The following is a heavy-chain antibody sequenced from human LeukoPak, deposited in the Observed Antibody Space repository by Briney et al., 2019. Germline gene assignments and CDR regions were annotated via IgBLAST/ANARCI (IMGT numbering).Heavy chain of an antibody. D-gene: IGHD2-21*01. CDR3: ARDEQYQLVILDF. CDR2: ISALNGNA. Sequence: ASVKVSCKASGYTFTGYYMHWVRQAPGQGLEWMGWISALNGNANYAHKFRGRVTLTRDTSTGTAYMELRSLKSDDTAVYYCARDEQYQLVILDFWGQGTLITVSS. J-gene: IGHJ4*02. CDR1: GYTFTGYY. V-gene: IGHV1-18*04.